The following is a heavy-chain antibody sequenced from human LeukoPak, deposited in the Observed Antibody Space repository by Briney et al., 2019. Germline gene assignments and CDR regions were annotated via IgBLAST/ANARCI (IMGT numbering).Heavy chain of an antibody. Sequence: GWSLTLSCLASGLILGKHALTWVGQAPGTGLEWVSGRSSSGDTKYYADSVKGRFTISRDNSNNTLFLQMNSLRAEDTAVYYCAKLAGISGWYVYYFDYWGQGTLVTVS. D-gene: IGHD6-19*01. J-gene: IGHJ4*02. CDR2: RSSSGDTK. CDR3: AKLAGISGWYVYYFDY. V-gene: IGHV3-23*01. CDR1: GLILGKHA.